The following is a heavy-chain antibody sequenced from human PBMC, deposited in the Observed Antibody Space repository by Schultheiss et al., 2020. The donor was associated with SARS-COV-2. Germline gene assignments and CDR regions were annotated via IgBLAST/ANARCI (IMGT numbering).Heavy chain of an antibody. CDR2: IIPIFGTA. CDR1: GGTFSSFA. V-gene: IGHV1-69*13. Sequence: SVKVSCKASGGTFSSFAISWVRQAPGQGLEWMGGIIPIFGTANYAQKFQGRVTITADESTSTAYMELSSLRSEDTAVYYCAQGEGDYYESSGYIFGHWGQGTLVTVSS. D-gene: IGHD3-22*01. J-gene: IGHJ4*02. CDR3: AQGEGDYYESSGYIFGH.